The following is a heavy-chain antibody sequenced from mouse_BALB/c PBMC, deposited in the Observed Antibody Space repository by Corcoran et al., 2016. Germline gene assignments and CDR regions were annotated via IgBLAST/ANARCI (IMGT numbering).Heavy chain of an antibody. D-gene: IGHD1-1*01. Sequence: QNQLLQSGPELKKHGETVKISCKESGYTFTNYGKNWVKQAPGKGLKWMCCINTYTGEPTYADDFKGRFAFSLETSASTAYLQINNLKNEDMATYFCSSYYGSSFSYWGQGTLVTVSA. CDR3: SSYYGSSFSY. CDR2: INTYTGEP. CDR1: GYTFTNYG. J-gene: IGHJ3*01. V-gene: IGHV9-1*02.